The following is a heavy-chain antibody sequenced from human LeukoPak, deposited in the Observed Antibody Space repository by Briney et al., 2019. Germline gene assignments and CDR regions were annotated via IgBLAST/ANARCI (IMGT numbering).Heavy chain of an antibody. J-gene: IGHJ6*04. CDR3: ARDYCSSTSCFPDV. Sequence: GGSLRLPRAASGFTFSNYWMHWVRHPPGKALVWVSRINSDGSTTSYADSVKGRFTNSRDNAKNTLYLQMNRLRAEDTAVYYCARDYCSSTSCFPDVWGKETTVTVSS. V-gene: IGHV3-74*01. CDR2: INSDGSTT. CDR1: GFTFSNYW. D-gene: IGHD2-2*01.